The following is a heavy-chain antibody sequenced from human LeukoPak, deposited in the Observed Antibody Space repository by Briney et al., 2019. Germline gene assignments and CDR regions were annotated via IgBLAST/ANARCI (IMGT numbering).Heavy chain of an antibody. V-gene: IGHV3-11*06. CDR1: GFTFSDYY. CDR3: ARDLTYYDFWSGSPRYYGMDV. Sequence: GGSLRLSCAASGFTFSDYYMSWIRQAPGKGLEWVSYISSSSSYTNYADSVKGRFTISRDNAKNSLYLQMNSLRAEDTAVYYCARDLTYYDFWSGSPRYYGMDVWGQGTTVTVSS. J-gene: IGHJ6*02. CDR2: ISSSSSYT. D-gene: IGHD3-3*01.